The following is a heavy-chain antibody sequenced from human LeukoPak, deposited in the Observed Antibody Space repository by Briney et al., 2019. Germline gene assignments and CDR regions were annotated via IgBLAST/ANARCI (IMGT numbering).Heavy chain of an antibody. J-gene: IGHJ5*02. D-gene: IGHD1-26*01. Sequence: SETLCLTCTVSGGSINSYYWSWIRQPPGKGLEWIGYIFYNGVTNYNPSLKSRVTISVDTSKNQLSLKLTSVTAADTAVYSCARHHLGGAPWFDPWGQGTLVTVSS. V-gene: IGHV4-59*08. CDR1: GGSINSYY. CDR2: IFYNGVT. CDR3: ARHHLGGAPWFDP.